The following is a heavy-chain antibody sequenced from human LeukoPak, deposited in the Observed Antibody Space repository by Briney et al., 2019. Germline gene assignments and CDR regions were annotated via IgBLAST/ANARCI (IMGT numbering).Heavy chain of an antibody. D-gene: IGHD3-22*01. CDR2: IIPILGIA. J-gene: IGHJ4*02. V-gene: IGHV1-69*04. Sequence: ASVKVSCKASGGTFSSYAISWVRQAPGQGLEWMGRIIPILGIANYAQKFQGRVTITADKSTSTAYMELSRLRSDDTAVYYCAREKYYYDSSGSPEYWGQGTLVTVSS. CDR3: AREKYYYDSSGSPEY. CDR1: GGTFSSYA.